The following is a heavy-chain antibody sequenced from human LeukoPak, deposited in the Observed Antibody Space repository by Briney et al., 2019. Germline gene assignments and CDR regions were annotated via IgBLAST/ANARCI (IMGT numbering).Heavy chain of an antibody. CDR2: ISSNGGST. V-gene: IGHV3-64*01. CDR1: GFTFSSYA. CDR3: ARLGATFDY. Sequence: GGSLRLSCAASGFTFSSYAMHWVRQAPGKGLEYVSAISSNGGSTYYANSVKGRFTISRDNSKNTLYLQMGSLRAEDMAVYYCARLGATFDYWGQGTLVTVSS. D-gene: IGHD1-26*01. J-gene: IGHJ4*02.